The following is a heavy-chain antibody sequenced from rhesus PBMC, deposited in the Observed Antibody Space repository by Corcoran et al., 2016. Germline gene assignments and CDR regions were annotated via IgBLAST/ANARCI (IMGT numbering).Heavy chain of an antibody. V-gene: IGHV4-160*01. D-gene: IGHD1-20*01. CDR3: AKMVSSWNNPAFDF. J-gene: IGHJ3*01. CDR2: LNGSGVDT. CDR1: GGPISDSY. Sequence: VQLQESGPGLVKPSETLSLTCVVSGGPISDSYWSWLRQSPGKGLEWIGRLNGSGVDTDYSPSLKSRVTISLDTSKNHLSLKLTSVTAADTAVYFCAKMVSSWNNPAFDFWGQGLRVTVSS.